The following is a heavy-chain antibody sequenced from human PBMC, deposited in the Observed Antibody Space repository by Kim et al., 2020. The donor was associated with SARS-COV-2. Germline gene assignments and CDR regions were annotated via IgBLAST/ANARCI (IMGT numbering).Heavy chain of an antibody. D-gene: IGHD1-26*01. CDR2: INPSGGST. V-gene: IGHV1-46*01. CDR3: ARDLLGATTPRLGDY. J-gene: IGHJ4*02. CDR1: GYTFTSYY. Sequence: ASVKVSCKASGYTFTSYYMHWVRQAPGQGLEWMGIINPSGGSTSYAQKFQGRVTMTRDTSTSTVYMELSSLRSEDTAVYYCARDLLGATTPRLGDYWGQGTLVTVSS.